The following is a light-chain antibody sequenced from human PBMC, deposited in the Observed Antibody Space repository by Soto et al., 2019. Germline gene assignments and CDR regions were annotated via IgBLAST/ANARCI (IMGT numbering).Light chain of an antibody. CDR1: SSNIGAGYD. Sequence: QAVLTQPPSVSGAPGQRVTISCTGSSSNIGAGYDVHWYHQLPGTAPKVLIYGNSNRPSGVPDRFSGSKSGTSASLAITGLQAEDEADYYCQSYDSSLSGWVFGGGTKLTVL. CDR3: QSYDSSLSGWV. V-gene: IGLV1-40*01. J-gene: IGLJ3*02. CDR2: GNS.